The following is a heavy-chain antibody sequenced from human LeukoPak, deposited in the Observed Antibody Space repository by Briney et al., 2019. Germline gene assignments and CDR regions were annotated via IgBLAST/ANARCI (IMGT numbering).Heavy chain of an antibody. D-gene: IGHD3-22*01. Sequence: ASVKVSCKPSGGTFSCYAISWVRQAPGQGLERMGEIIPILGTANYAQTFQGRVTITADESTSTAYMELSSLRSEDTAVYYCAGSYYYDSSGYGVVAYYYYYMDVWGKGTTVTVSS. J-gene: IGHJ6*03. CDR3: AGSYYYDSSGYGVVAYYYYYMDV. V-gene: IGHV1-69*13. CDR2: IIPILGTA. CDR1: GGTFSCYA.